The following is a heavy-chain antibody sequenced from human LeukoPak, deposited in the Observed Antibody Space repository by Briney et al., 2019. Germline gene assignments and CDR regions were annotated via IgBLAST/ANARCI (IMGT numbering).Heavy chain of an antibody. D-gene: IGHD2-2*01. CDR3: ARGTDCSSTSCYFSYFDY. V-gene: IGHV4-4*07. CDR1: GGSIIGYY. Sequence: SETLSLTCTVSGGSIIGYYWSWIRQPAGKGLEWIGHMHGMGGTDYNPSLKSRVTISVDTSKNQFSLKLSSVTAADTAVYYCARGTDCSSTSCYFSYFDYWGQGTLVTVSS. CDR2: MHGMGGT. J-gene: IGHJ4*02.